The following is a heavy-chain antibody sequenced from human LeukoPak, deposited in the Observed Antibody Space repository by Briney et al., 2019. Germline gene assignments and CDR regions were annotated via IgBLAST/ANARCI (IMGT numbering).Heavy chain of an antibody. CDR2: ISGGSDST. V-gene: IGHV3-23*01. CDR1: GFTFSNYA. Sequence: PGGSLRLSCVASGFTFSNYAMSWVRQVPGKGLEWVSAISGGSDSTYYAGSVKGRFTISRDNSKNTLYLQMNTLRAEDTAVFYCAKGGSRYYDVSGYYGGWGQGTLVTVSS. D-gene: IGHD3-22*01. CDR3: AKGGSRYYDVSGYYGG. J-gene: IGHJ4*01.